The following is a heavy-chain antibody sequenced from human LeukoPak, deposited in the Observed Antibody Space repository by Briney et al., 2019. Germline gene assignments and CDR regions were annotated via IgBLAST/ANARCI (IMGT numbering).Heavy chain of an antibody. Sequence: ASVKVSCKASGGTFSSYAISWVPQAPGQRLEWMGGIIPIIGTAHYAQKFQCRVTITTDESTSTAYMELSSLRSEDTAAYYCARGGVEYSSSSSLYYYYMDVWGKGTTVTVSS. CDR2: IIPIIGTA. J-gene: IGHJ6*03. CDR1: GGTFSSYA. CDR3: ARGGVEYSSSSSLYYYYMDV. V-gene: IGHV1-69*05. D-gene: IGHD6-6*01.